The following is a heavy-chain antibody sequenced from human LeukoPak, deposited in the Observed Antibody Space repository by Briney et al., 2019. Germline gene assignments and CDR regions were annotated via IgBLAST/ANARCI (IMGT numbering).Heavy chain of an antibody. D-gene: IGHD6-13*01. CDR2: ISWNSGSI. J-gene: IGHJ4*02. CDR3: ARGIAAVIQGKGFDY. Sequence: GRSLRLSCAASGFTFDDYAMHWVRQAPGKGLEWVSGISWNSGSIGYADSVKGRFTISRDNAKNSLYLQMNSLRAEDMALYYCARGIAAVIQGKGFDYWGQGTLVTVSS. V-gene: IGHV3-9*03. CDR1: GFTFDDYA.